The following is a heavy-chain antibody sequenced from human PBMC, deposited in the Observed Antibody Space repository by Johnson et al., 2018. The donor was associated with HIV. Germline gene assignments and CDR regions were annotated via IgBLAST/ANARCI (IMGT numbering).Heavy chain of an antibody. D-gene: IGHD2-15*01. CDR1: SRYG. CDR2: ISYDGSNK. CDR3: ARDKLSPSCGGGSCYHHAFDI. J-gene: IGHJ3*02. V-gene: IGHV3-33*05. Sequence: QVQLVESGGGVVQPGRSLRLSCAASRYGMHWVRQAPGKGLEWVAVISYDGSNKYYADSVKGRFTISRDNSKNTLYLQRNSLRAEDTAVYYCARDKLSPSCGGGSCYHHAFDIWGQGTMVTVSS.